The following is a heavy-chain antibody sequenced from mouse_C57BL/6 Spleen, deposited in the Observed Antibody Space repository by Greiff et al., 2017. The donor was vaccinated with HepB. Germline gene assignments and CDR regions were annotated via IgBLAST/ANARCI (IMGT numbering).Heavy chain of an antibody. Sequence: QVQLQQPGAELVMPGASVKLSCKASGYTFTSYWMHWVKQRPGQGLEWIGEIDPSDSYTNYNQKFKGKSTLTVEKSSSTAYMQLSSLTSEDSAVYYCARRGVVARYFDVWGTGTTVTVSS. J-gene: IGHJ1*03. CDR3: ARRGVVARYFDV. CDR1: GYTFTSYW. V-gene: IGHV1-69*01. D-gene: IGHD1-1*01. CDR2: IDPSDSYT.